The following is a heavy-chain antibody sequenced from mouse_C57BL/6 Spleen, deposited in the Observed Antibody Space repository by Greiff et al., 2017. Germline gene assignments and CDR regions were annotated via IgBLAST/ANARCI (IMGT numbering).Heavy chain of an antibody. D-gene: IGHD1-1*01. Sequence: DVQLVESGGGLVKPGGSLKLSCAASGFTFSSYAMSWVRQTPEKRLEWVATISDGGSYTYYPDNVKGRFTISRDNAKNNLYLQMSHLKSEDTAMYYCARDYYGTFDYWGQGTTLTVSS. V-gene: IGHV5-4*01. CDR1: GFTFSSYA. CDR3: ARDYYGTFDY. CDR2: ISDGGSYT. J-gene: IGHJ2*01.